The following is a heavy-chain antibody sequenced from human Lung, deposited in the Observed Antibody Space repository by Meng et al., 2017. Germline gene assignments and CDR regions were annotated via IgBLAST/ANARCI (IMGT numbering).Heavy chain of an antibody. V-gene: IGHV4-34*01. CDR1: GGSFSDYY. Sequence: QVQLQQWGAGLWKPSETLSLTCVVSGGSFSDYYWSWLRQPPGKGLEWIGEINHSGSTNYNPSLESRATISVDTSQNNLSLKLSSVTAADSAVYYCARGPTTMAHDFDYWGQGTLVTVSS. CDR3: ARGPTTMAHDFDY. J-gene: IGHJ4*02. CDR2: INHSGST. D-gene: IGHD4-11*01.